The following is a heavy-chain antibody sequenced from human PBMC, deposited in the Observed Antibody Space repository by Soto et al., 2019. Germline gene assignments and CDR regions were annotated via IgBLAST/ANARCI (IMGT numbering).Heavy chain of an antibody. CDR3: AKEYTSTSRGSFDY. Sequence: GGSLRLSCAASGFTFSNSAMNWFRQAPGKGLEWVSGITGSSGRTFYADSVKGRFTISRDNSKNTVYLQMNSVRADDTAVYYCAKEYTSTSRGSFDYWGQGALVTVSS. D-gene: IGHD1-26*01. J-gene: IGHJ4*02. V-gene: IGHV3-23*01. CDR1: GFTFSNSA. CDR2: ITGSSGRT.